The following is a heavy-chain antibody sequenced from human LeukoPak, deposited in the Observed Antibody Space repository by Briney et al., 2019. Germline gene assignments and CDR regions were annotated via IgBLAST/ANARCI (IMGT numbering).Heavy chain of an antibody. Sequence: ASVKVSCRISGFGLSILSIHWMRQAPGKGLEWVGGIRPETGEPIFAQKFRGRVTITEDTFTDTGYLELRGLTSEDTAVYYCSTDSGRSYFYFDFWGQGTLVTVSS. J-gene: IGHJ4*02. V-gene: IGHV1-24*01. CDR3: STDSGRSYFYFDF. D-gene: IGHD3-10*01. CDR1: GFGLSILS. CDR2: IRPETGEP.